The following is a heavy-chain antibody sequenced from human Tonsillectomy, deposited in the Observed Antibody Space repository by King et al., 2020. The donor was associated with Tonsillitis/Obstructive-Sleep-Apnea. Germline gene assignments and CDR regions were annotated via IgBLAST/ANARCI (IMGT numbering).Heavy chain of an antibody. Sequence: VQLVQSGAEVKKPGESLKISCKGSGYSFTSYWIGWVRQMTGKGLEWMGIIYPGDSDTRYSPSFQGQVTISADKSISTAYLQWSSLKASDTAMYYCASHEDTSGYYGAFDIWGQGTMVTVSS. CDR2: IYPGDSDT. D-gene: IGHD3-22*01. CDR3: ASHEDTSGYYGAFDI. CDR1: GYSFTSYW. V-gene: IGHV5-51*01. J-gene: IGHJ3*02.